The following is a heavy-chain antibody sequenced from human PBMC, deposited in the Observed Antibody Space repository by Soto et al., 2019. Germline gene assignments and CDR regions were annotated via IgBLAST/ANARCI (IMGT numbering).Heavy chain of an antibody. CDR2: IKQDGSEK. CDR1: GFTFSSYW. D-gene: IGHD1-26*01. CDR3: ARDRGSYYRVY. V-gene: IGHV3-7*05. Sequence: PGGSLRLSCAASGFTFSSYWMNWVRQAPGRGLEWVANIKQDGSEKYYVDSVKGRFTISRDNAKNSLYLQMNSLRAEDTAVYYCARDRGSYYRVYWGQGTLVTVSS. J-gene: IGHJ4*02.